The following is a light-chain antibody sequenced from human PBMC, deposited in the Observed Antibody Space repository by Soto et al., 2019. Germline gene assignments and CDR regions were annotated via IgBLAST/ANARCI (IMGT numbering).Light chain of an antibody. CDR3: NSYRSSIIPVV. CDR2: GVS. V-gene: IGLV2-14*01. J-gene: IGLJ2*01. Sequence: QSALTQPVSVSGSPGQSITISCTGTSSDIGGYNYVSWYQQHPGKAPKLMIYGVSNRPSGVSGRFFGSKSGNTASLTISGLQPEDEADYYCNSYRSSIIPVVFGGGTKLTVL. CDR1: SSDIGGYNY.